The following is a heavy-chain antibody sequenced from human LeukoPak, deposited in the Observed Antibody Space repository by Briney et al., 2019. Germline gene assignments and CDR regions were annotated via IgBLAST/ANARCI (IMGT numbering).Heavy chain of an antibody. V-gene: IGHV3-7*01. CDR2: IKQDGSEK. Sequence: GGSLRLSCAASGFTFSSYWMSWVRQAPGKGLEWVANIKQDGSEKYYVDSVKGRFTISRDNAKNSLYLQMNSLRAEDTAVYYCARELELAGDAFDIWGQGTMVTVSS. J-gene: IGHJ3*02. CDR1: GFTFSSYW. CDR3: ARELELAGDAFDI. D-gene: IGHD1-7*01.